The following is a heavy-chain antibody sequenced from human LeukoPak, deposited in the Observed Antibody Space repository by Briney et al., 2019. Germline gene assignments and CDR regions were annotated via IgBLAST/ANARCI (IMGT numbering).Heavy chain of an antibody. J-gene: IGHJ4*02. V-gene: IGHV1-18*01. Sequence: AAVTVSCLASGYTFTNYGISWVRPPPAQGLAWMGWISAYNGNTNYAQKLQGRVTMTTDTSTSTAYMELRSLRSDDTAVYYCARGFDCSGGSCYTGWDYWGQGTLVTVSS. CDR1: GYTFTNYG. CDR2: ISAYNGNT. D-gene: IGHD2-15*01. CDR3: ARGFDCSGGSCYTGWDY.